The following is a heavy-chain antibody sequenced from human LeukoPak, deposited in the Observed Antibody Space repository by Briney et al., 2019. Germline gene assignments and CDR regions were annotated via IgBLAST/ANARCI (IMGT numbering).Heavy chain of an antibody. CDR2: ISGSGGST. J-gene: IGHJ4*02. V-gene: IGHV3-23*01. CDR1: GFTFSGNA. Sequence: GGSLRLSCAASGFTFSGNAMSWVRQAPGKGLEWVSAISGSGGSTYYADSVKGRFTISRDNSRNTLYLQMNSLRAEDTAVYYCAKPNTIFGVVIPTLFDYWGQGTLVTVSS. D-gene: IGHD3-3*01. CDR3: AKPNTIFGVVIPTLFDY.